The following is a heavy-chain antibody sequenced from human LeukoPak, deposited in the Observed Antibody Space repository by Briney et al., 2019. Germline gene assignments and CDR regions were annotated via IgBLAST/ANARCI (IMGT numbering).Heavy chain of an antibody. CDR1: GGSISGYY. CDR3: ARELPAANDAFHI. D-gene: IGHD2-2*01. CDR2: IYTSGST. Sequence: SGTLSLTCTVSGGSISGYYWSWIRQPPGKGLEWIGYIYTSGSTNYNPSLKSRVTISVDTSKNQFSLKLSSVTAADTAVYYCARELPAANDAFHIWGQGTMVTVSS. V-gene: IGHV4-4*09. J-gene: IGHJ3*02.